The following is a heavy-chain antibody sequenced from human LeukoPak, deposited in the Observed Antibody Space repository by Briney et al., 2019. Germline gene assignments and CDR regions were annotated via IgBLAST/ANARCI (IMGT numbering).Heavy chain of an antibody. D-gene: IGHD4-23*01. J-gene: IGHJ3*02. Sequence: SVKVSCKASGGTFISYAISWVRQAPGQGLEWMGGIIPIFGTANYAQKFQGRVTITTDKSTSTAYMELSSLRSEDTAVYYCARDRDYGGNLYAFDIWGQGTMVTVSS. CDR3: ARDRDYGGNLYAFDI. CDR1: GGTFISYA. CDR2: IIPIFGTA. V-gene: IGHV1-69*05.